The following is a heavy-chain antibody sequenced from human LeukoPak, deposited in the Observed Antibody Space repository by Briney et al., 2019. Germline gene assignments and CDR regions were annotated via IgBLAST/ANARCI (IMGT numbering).Heavy chain of an antibody. CDR2: ISASGGST. D-gene: IGHD1-26*01. Sequence: QSGGSLRLSCAASGFTFSSYAMSWVRQAPGKGLEWVSAISASGGSTYYADSVKGRFTISRDNSKNTLHLQMNSLRAEDTAVYYCATHSRGSYYYFDYWGQGTLVTVSS. V-gene: IGHV3-23*01. CDR3: ATHSRGSYYYFDY. J-gene: IGHJ4*02. CDR1: GFTFSSYA.